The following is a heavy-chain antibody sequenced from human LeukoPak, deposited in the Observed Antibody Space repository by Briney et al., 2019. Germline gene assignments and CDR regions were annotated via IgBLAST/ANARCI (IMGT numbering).Heavy chain of an antibody. J-gene: IGHJ4*02. V-gene: IGHV3-23*01. D-gene: IGHD3-22*01. CDR3: AKSPRPYYYDSSGES. CDR2: ISGSGGST. CDR1: GFTFSSYA. Sequence: GGSLRLSCAASGFTFSSYAMSWVRQAPGKGLEWVSAISGSGGSTYYADSVKGRFTTSRDNSKNTLYLQMNSLRAEDTAVYYCAKSPRPYYYDSSGESWGQGTLVTVSS.